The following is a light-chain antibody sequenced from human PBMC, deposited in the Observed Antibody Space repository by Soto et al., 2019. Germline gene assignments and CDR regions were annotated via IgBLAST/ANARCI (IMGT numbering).Light chain of an antibody. CDR2: AAS. CDR3: LQDFNYPWT. J-gene: IGKJ1*01. Sequence: AIQMTQSPSSLSASVGDRVTITCRASQDIRNDLGWYQQKPGKTPKLLIFAASSLQSGVPSRFSGSGSGTDFTLTISSLQPEDFGTYYCLQDFNYPWTFGQGTKVEIE. CDR1: QDIRND. V-gene: IGKV1-6*01.